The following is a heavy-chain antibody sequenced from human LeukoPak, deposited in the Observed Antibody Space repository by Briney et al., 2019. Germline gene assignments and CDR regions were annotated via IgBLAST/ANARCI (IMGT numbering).Heavy chain of an antibody. J-gene: IGHJ4*02. Sequence: EGSLRLSCAASGFTFRSHYMHWVRQAPGKGLVWVSRINSDGSITTYADSVKGRFTISRDNAKNTVYLQMNSLRGEDTGVYYCARDAAGLDYWGQGTLVTVSS. D-gene: IGHD1-14*01. CDR3: ARDAAGLDY. CDR2: INSDGSIT. V-gene: IGHV3-74*01. CDR1: GFTFRSHY.